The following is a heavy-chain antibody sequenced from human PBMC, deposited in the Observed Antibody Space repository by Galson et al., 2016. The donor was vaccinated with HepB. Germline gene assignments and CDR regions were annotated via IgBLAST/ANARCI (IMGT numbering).Heavy chain of an antibody. CDR1: GYSFTNYW. J-gene: IGHJ4*02. V-gene: IGHV5-51*01. CDR3: ARAGSGWYPFDY. CDR2: IWPGDSGS. Sequence: KVSCKGSGYSFTNYWIGWVRQMPGKGLEWMGIIWPGDSGSRYSPSFQGQVTMSVDKSISTAYLQWDTLKASDTAIYYCARAGSGWYPFDYWGQGTLVTVSS. D-gene: IGHD6-19*01.